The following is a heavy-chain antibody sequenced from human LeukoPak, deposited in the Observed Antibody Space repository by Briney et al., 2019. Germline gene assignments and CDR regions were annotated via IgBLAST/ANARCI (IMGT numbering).Heavy chain of an antibody. Sequence: GASVKVSCKASGYPFTIFGISWVRQAPGQGLEWMGWISGYNGKTQYAQNLQGSVTMTTDTSTSTAYMELGSLRSEDKAVYYSGRGVGDCSSYSCAPLGRDNYDYTDVWGKGTMVTVSS. CDR1: GYPFTIFG. D-gene: IGHD2-2*01. CDR2: ISGYNGKT. V-gene: IGHV1-18*01. J-gene: IGHJ6*03. CDR3: GRGVGDCSSYSCAPLGRDNYDYTDV.